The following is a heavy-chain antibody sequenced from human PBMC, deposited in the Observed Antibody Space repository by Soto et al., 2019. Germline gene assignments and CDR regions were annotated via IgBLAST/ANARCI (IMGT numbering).Heavy chain of an antibody. Sequence: QVQLVQSGAEEKKPGASVKVSCKASGYTFTSYAMHWVRQAPGQRLEWMGWINAGNGNTKYSQKFQGRVTITRDTTASTAYMGLSSLRSEATAVYSCARSIVVVTALDYWGQGTLVTVSS. J-gene: IGHJ4*02. CDR2: INAGNGNT. CDR1: GYTFTSYA. D-gene: IGHD2-21*02. CDR3: ARSIVVVTALDY. V-gene: IGHV1-3*05.